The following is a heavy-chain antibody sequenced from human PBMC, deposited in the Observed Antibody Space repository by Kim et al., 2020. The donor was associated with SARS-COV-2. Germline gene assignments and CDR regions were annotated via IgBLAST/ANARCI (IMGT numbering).Heavy chain of an antibody. V-gene: IGHV3-13*04. J-gene: IGHJ6*01. CDR2: IHITGDT. CDR1: GFTFSSYD. Sequence: GGSLRLSCAASGFTFSSYDMHWVRQATGKGLEWVSTIHITGDTYFYASAMGRFSIISENDKNSSLFQLSSRLTGDTAVYYCSRAVSGCYYPAYYYYGTD. CDR3: SRAVSGCYYPAYYYYGTD. D-gene: IGHD1-26*01.